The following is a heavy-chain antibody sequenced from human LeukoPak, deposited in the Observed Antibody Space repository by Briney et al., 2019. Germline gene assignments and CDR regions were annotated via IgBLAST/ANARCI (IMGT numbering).Heavy chain of an antibody. Sequence: PGGSLRLSCAASGFTFSSYAMSWVRQAPGKGLEWVSAISGSGGSTYYADSVKGRFTISRDNSKNTLYLQMNSLRAEDTAVYYCAKDWSGYPYCYYYYMDVWGKGTTVTVSS. J-gene: IGHJ6*03. CDR2: ISGSGGST. CDR1: GFTFSSYA. CDR3: AKDWSGYPYCYYYYMDV. D-gene: IGHD3-3*01. V-gene: IGHV3-23*01.